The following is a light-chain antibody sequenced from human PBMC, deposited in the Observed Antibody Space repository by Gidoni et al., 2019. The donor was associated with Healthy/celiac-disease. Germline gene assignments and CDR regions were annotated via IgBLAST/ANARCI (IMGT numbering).Light chain of an antibody. V-gene: IGKV3-11*01. CDR1: QSVSSY. CDR3: QQRSNWRT. J-gene: IGKJ4*01. CDR2: DAS. Sequence: EVVLIQSTATLSLSPGERATLSCRASQSVSSYLAWYQQKPGQAPRLLIYDASNRATGIPARFSGSGSGTDFTLTISSLEPEDFAVYYCQQRSNWRTFGGGTKVEIK.